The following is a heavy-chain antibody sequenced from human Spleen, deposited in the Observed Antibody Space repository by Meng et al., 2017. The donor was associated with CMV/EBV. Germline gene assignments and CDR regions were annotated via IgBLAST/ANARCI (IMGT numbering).Heavy chain of an antibody. CDR1: GYTFTGYY. D-gene: IGHD3-9*01. CDR3: ARGRLRYFDDFDY. J-gene: IGHJ4*02. CDR2: INPNTDVT. V-gene: IGHV1-2*06. Sequence: KASGYTFTGYYVRWVRQAPGQGLEWMGRINPNTDVTKYAQRFQGRVTMTRDTSISTAYMELSSLRSDDTAVYYCARGRLRYFDDFDYWGQGSLVTVSS.